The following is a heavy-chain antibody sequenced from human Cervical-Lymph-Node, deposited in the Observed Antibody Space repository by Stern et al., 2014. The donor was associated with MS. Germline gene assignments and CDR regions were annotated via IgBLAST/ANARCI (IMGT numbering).Heavy chain of an antibody. CDR2: IFSGVAT. CDR1: GFTVSSTY. V-gene: IGHV3-53*01. CDR3: ARVPPGYGSNSFFDY. Sequence: VQLLESGGGLIQPGGSLRLSCAPSGFTVSSTYMSWVRQAPGRGLEWVSIIFSGVATAYAVSVKGRFPISRDNSRNTLYLQMNSLRAEDTAFYYCARVPPGYGSNSFFDYWGQGNLVTVSS. J-gene: IGHJ4*02. D-gene: IGHD4-23*01.